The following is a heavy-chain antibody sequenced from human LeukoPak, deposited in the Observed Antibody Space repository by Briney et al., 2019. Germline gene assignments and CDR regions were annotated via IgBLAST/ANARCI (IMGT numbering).Heavy chain of an antibody. V-gene: IGHV1-69-2*01. CDR1: GYTFTDYY. D-gene: IGHD2-2*02. Sequence: GATVKISCKASGYTFTDYYMHWVQQAPGKGLEWMGRVDPEDGETIYAEKFQGRVTITADTSTDTAYMELSSLRSEDTAVYYCATQQLYCSSTSCYRDFQHWGQGTLVTVSS. CDR3: ATQQLYCSSTSCYRDFQH. J-gene: IGHJ1*01. CDR2: VDPEDGET.